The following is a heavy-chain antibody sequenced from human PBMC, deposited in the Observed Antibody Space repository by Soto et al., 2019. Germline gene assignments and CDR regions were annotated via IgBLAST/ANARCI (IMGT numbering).Heavy chain of an antibody. CDR2: IYYSGST. D-gene: IGHD2-2*01. CDR3: ARESYEPAARSGMDV. V-gene: IGHV4-31*03. CDR1: GGSISSGGYY. J-gene: IGHJ6*03. Sequence: PSETLSLTCTVSGGSISSGGYYWSWIRQHPGKGLEWIGYIYYSGSTYYNPSLKSRVTISVDTSKNQFSLKLSSVTAADTAVYYCARESYEPAARSGMDVWGKGTTVTVSS.